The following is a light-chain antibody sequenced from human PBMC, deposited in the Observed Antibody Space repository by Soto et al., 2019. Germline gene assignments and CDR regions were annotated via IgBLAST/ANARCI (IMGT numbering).Light chain of an antibody. J-gene: IGKJ1*01. CDR1: QSISSW. Sequence: DIQMTQSPSTLSASVGDRVTITCRASQSISSWLAWYQQKPGKAPKLLIYKASTLKSGVPSRFSGSGSGTEFTLTSSSLQPDDFATYYCQQYNSYWTLGQGTKVEIK. CDR3: QQYNSYWT. CDR2: KAS. V-gene: IGKV1-5*03.